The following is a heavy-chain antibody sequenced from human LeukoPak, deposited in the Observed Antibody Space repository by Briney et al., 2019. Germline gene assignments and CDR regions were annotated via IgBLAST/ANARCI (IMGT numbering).Heavy chain of an antibody. CDR3: ARGGGGGSSGYYFDF. V-gene: IGHV4-59*01. J-gene: IGHJ4*02. CDR1: GGSISSYY. D-gene: IGHD1-26*01. CDR2: IFYSGST. Sequence: ASETLSLTCTVSGGSISSYYWSSIRQPPGEGLESIGYIFYSGSTNYNPSLKSRVTISVDTSKNHFSLKLTSVTAADTAVYYCARGGGGGSSGYYFDFWGQGTLVTVSS.